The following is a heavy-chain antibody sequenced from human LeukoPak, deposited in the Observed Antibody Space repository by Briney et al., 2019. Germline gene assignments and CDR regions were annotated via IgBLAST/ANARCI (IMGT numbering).Heavy chain of an antibody. J-gene: IGHJ4*02. V-gene: IGHV3-33*06. Sequence: GKSLRLSCAASGFNFSNYGMHWVRQAPGKGLEWEAVIWYDGSIQYYADSVKGRFTISRDNSKNTLYLQMNSLRAEDAAVYYCAKAFRYSSGWYEYWGQGTLVTVSS. CDR2: IWYDGSIQ. D-gene: IGHD6-19*01. CDR1: GFNFSNYG. CDR3: AKAFRYSSGWYEY.